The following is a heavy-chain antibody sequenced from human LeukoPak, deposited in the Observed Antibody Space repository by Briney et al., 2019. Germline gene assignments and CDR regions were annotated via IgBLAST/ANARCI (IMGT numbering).Heavy chain of an antibody. CDR2: ISAYNGNT. V-gene: IGHV1-18*01. Sequence: ASVKVSCKASGYTFTSYGISWVRQAPGQGLEWVGWISAYNGNTNYAQKLQGRVTMTTDTSTSTAYMELRSLRSDDTAVYYCARGYCSGGSCYPFDYWGQGTLVTVSS. CDR3: ARGYCSGGSCYPFDY. J-gene: IGHJ4*02. D-gene: IGHD2-15*01. CDR1: GYTFTSYG.